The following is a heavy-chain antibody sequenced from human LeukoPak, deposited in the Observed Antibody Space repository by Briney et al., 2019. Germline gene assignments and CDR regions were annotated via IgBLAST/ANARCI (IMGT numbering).Heavy chain of an antibody. CDR1: GYSFTSYW. V-gene: IGHV5-51*01. Sequence: GESLKISCKGSGYSFTSYWIGWVRQMPGKGLEWMGIIDPGDSDNRYSPSFQGHVTISADKSISTAYLQWSSLKDSDTTVYYCARLGYSYGYWVLDTWGQGTLVTVSS. CDR2: IDPGDSDN. D-gene: IGHD5-18*01. J-gene: IGHJ5*02. CDR3: ARLGYSYGYWVLDT.